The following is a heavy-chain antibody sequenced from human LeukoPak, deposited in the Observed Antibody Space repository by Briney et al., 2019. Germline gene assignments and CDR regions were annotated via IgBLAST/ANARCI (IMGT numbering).Heavy chain of an antibody. Sequence: GGSLRLSCAASGFTFSSYAMSWVRQAPGKGLEWVSAISGSGGSTYYADSVKGRFTISRDNAKNSLYLQMNSLRAEDTALYYCAKAYYDSSGSIDYWGQGTLVTVSS. CDR1: GFTFSSYA. CDR2: ISGSGGST. CDR3: AKAYYDSSGSIDY. V-gene: IGHV3-23*01. J-gene: IGHJ4*02. D-gene: IGHD3-22*01.